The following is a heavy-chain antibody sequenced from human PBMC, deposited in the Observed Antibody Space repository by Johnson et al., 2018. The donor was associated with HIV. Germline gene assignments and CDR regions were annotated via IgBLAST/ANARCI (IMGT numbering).Heavy chain of an antibody. CDR1: GFTFSSYA. CDR2: ISYDGSNK. J-gene: IGHJ3*02. D-gene: IGHD2-15*01. CDR3: ARAVVAGGI. V-gene: IGHV3-30*04. Sequence: QVKLVESGGGVVQPGRSLRLSCAASGFTFSSYAMHWVRQAPGKGLEWVAVISYDGSNKFYADSVKGRFTISRDNSKNTLYLQMNSLRAEDTAVYYCARAVVAGGIWGQGTMVTVSS.